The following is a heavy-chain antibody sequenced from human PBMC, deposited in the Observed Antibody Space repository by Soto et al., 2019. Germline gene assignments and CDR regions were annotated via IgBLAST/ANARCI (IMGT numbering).Heavy chain of an antibody. Sequence: QVQLVQSGAEVKKPGASVRVSCKASGYTFTGYYIHWIRQAPGQGLEWMGWINPYTGSTNYAQRFQGWVAMTRDTSISTAYLELSREKSDDTAVYYCARGERNALYGGGWFDPWGQGTLVTVSS. CDR2: INPYTGST. CDR3: ARGERNALYGGGWFDP. V-gene: IGHV1-2*04. CDR1: GYTFTGYY. J-gene: IGHJ5*02. D-gene: IGHD1-1*01.